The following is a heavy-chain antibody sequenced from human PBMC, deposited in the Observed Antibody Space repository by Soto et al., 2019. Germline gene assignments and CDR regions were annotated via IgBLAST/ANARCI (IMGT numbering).Heavy chain of an antibody. CDR3: ARDRTGTTLRDFDY. V-gene: IGHV1-69*12. D-gene: IGHD1-7*01. Sequence: QVQLVQSGAEVKKPGSSVKVSCKSSGGTFSTFPINWVRQAPGQGLEWMGAILPVSGTTNYAQKFQGRVTFSADAYTTTAYMGVSSLRSGDTAVYYCARDRTGTTLRDFDYWGQGTRVTVSS. CDR1: GGTFSTFP. J-gene: IGHJ4*02. CDR2: ILPVSGTT.